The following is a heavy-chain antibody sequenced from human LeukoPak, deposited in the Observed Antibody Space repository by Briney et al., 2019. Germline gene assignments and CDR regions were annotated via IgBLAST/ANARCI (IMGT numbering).Heavy chain of an antibody. CDR1: GGTFSSYA. CDR2: MNPNSGNT. V-gene: IGHV1-8*02. J-gene: IGHJ5*02. Sequence: ASVKVSCKASGGTFSSYAISWVRQATGQGLEWMGWMNPNSGNTGYAQKFQGRVTMTRNTSISTAYMELSSLRSEDTAVYYCARGMVRGVIRRFDPWGQGTLVTVSS. CDR3: ARGMVRGVIRRFDP. D-gene: IGHD3-10*01.